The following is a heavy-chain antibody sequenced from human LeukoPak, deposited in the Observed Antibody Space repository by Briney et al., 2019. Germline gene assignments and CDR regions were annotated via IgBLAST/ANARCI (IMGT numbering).Heavy chain of an antibody. CDR2: ISSSSSYI. CDR3: ARHYYDSSGYSSWFDP. Sequence: GGSLRLSCAASGFTFSSYSMNWVRQAPGKGLEWVSSISSSSSYIYYADSVKGRFTISRDNAENSLYLQMNSLRAEDTAVYYCARHYYDSSGYSSWFDPWGQGTLVTVSS. CDR1: GFTFSSYS. V-gene: IGHV3-21*01. D-gene: IGHD3-22*01. J-gene: IGHJ5*02.